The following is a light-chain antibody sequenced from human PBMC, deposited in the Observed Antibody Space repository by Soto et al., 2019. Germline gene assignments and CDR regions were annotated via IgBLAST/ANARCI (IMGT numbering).Light chain of an antibody. CDR2: EVT. Sequence: QSVLTQPASVSGSPGHSITISCTGTSSDVGSNNLVSWYQQHPGKVPKLMISEVTKRPSGVSNRFSASKSGNTASLTISGLQAEDEADYYCCSYAGSGTYVVFVGGTKLTVL. V-gene: IGLV2-23*02. CDR3: CSYAGSGTYVV. CDR1: SSDVGSNNL. J-gene: IGLJ2*01.